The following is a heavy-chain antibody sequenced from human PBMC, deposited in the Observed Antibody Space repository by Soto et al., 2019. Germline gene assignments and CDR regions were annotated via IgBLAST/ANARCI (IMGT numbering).Heavy chain of an antibody. V-gene: IGHV4-30-2*01. CDR3: ARGPYDSSGFYSAFDI. D-gene: IGHD3-22*01. CDR1: GGSISSGAYS. J-gene: IGHJ3*02. Sequence: PSETLSLTCAVSGGSISSGAYSWSWIRQPPGKGLEWIGYIDHSGSTYYSPSLKSRVTASADRSKDQFSLKLSSVTAADTAVFYCARGPYDSSGFYSAFDIWGQGTMVTVSS. CDR2: IDHSGST.